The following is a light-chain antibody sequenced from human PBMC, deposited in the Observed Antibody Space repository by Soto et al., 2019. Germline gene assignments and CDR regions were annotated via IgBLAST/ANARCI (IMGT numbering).Light chain of an antibody. CDR3: SSYTSSSTPLV. J-gene: IGLJ1*01. V-gene: IGLV2-14*01. Sequence: QSVLTQPASASGSPGQSITISCTGTSSDVGGYNYVSWYQQHPGKAPKLMIYDVSNRPSGVSNRFSGSKSGNTASLTISGLQAEDEADYYCSSYTSSSTPLVFGTGTKLTVL. CDR2: DVS. CDR1: SSDVGGYNY.